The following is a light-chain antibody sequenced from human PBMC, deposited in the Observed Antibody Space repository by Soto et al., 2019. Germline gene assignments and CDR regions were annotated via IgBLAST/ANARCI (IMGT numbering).Light chain of an antibody. J-gene: IGKJ1*01. Sequence: IVLTQSPATLSLSPGERATLSCRASQSVSSYLAWYQQKPGQAPRLLIYGASTRATDIPARFSGGGSGTEFTLTINSLQSEDVAVYYCHQVNDWPRGTFGQGTKVDIK. CDR2: GAS. CDR3: HQVNDWPRGT. CDR1: QSVSSY. V-gene: IGKV3-15*01.